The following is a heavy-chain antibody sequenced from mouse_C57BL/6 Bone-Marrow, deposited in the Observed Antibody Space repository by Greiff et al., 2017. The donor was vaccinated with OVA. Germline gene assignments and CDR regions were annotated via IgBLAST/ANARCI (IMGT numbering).Heavy chain of an antibody. CDR2: IHPNSGST. J-gene: IGHJ3*01. V-gene: IGHV1-64*01. CDR3: AKGPPWFAY. Sequence: VQLQESGAELVKPGASVKLSCKASGYTFTSYWMHWVKQRPGQGLEWIGMIHPNSGSTNYNEKFKSKATLTVDNSSSTAYMQLSSLTSEDSAVYYCAKGPPWFAYWGQGTLVTVSA. D-gene: IGHD3-3*01. CDR1: GYTFTSYW.